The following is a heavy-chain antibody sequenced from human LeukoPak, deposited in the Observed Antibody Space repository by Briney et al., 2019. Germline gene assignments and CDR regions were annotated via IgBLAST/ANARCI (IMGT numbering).Heavy chain of an antibody. CDR2: ISGSSSYI. Sequence: GGSLRLSCAASGFTFSSYSMNWVRQAPGKGLEWVSSISGSSSYIYYADSVEGRFTISRDNAKNSLYLQMNSLRAEDTAVYYCARVSESYHDYWGQGTLVTVSS. D-gene: IGHD1-26*01. CDR1: GFTFSSYS. V-gene: IGHV3-21*01. J-gene: IGHJ4*02. CDR3: ARVSESYHDY.